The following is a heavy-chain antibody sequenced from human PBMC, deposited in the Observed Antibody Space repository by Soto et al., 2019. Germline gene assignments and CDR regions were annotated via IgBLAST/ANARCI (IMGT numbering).Heavy chain of an antibody. CDR3: ARRWGRTFDY. V-gene: IGHV4-59*08. CDR1: GFTVSSNY. CDR2: IYYSGST. Sequence: GSLRLSCAASGFTVSSNYMSWVRQAPGKGLEWIGYIYYSGSTNYNPSLKSRVTISVDTSKNQFSLKLSSVTAADTAVYYCARRWGRTFDYWGQGTLVTVSS. J-gene: IGHJ4*02. D-gene: IGHD7-27*01.